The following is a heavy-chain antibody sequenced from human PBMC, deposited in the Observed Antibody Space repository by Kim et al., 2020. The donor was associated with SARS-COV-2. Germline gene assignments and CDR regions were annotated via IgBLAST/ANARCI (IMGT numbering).Heavy chain of an antibody. J-gene: IGHJ4*02. Sequence: SVKGRFTISRDNSKNTLYLQRTSLRAEDTAVYYCATPRSTIAAAGEFDYWGQGTLVTVSS. D-gene: IGHD6-13*01. V-gene: IGHV3-23*01. CDR3: ATPRSTIAAAGEFDY.